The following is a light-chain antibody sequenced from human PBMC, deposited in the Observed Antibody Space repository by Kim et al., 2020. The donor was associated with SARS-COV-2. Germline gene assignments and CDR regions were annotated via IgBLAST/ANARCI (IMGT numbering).Light chain of an antibody. V-gene: IGLV2-23*01. CDR3: CSDAGSSTYV. Sequence: GLSSTISCTGTSSDVGSYNLFSWYQHHPGKAPKLMIYEGTKRPSGVSNRFSGSKSGNTASLTISGLHAEDEADYYCCSDAGSSTYVFGTGTKVTVL. CDR1: SSDVGSYNL. CDR2: EGT. J-gene: IGLJ1*01.